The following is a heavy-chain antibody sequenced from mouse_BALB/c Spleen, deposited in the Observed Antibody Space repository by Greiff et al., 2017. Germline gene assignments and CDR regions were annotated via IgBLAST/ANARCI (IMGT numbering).Heavy chain of an antibody. D-gene: IGHD1-1*01. V-gene: IGHV1S81*02. CDR3: TRHTTIVLREGAMDY. CDR2: INPSNGST. J-gene: IGHJ4*01. Sequence: QVQLQQPGAELVKPGASVKLSCKASGYTFTSYYMYWVKQRPGQGLEWIGGINPSNGSTNFNEKFKSKATLTVDKSSSTAYMQLSSLTSEDSAVYYGTRHTTIVLREGAMDYWGQGTTVTVSS. CDR1: GYTFTSYY.